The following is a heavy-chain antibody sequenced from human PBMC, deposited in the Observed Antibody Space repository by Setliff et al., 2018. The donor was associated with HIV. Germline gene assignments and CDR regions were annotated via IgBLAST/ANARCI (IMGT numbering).Heavy chain of an antibody. CDR2: ITSSSNYT. CDR1: GFTFSGSA. V-gene: IGHV3-21*01. D-gene: IGHD3-22*01. J-gene: IGHJ3*02. CDR3: ARDLAPYYYDSSGDAFDI. Sequence: GGSLRLSCAASGFTFSGSAVHWVRQAPGKGLEWVSSITSSSNYTYYADSVKGRFTISRDNSKNTLYLQMNSLRAEDTAVYYCARDLAPYYYDSSGDAFDIWGQGTMVTVSS.